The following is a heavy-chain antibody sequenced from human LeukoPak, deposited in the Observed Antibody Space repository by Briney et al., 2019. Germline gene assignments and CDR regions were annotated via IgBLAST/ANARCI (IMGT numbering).Heavy chain of an antibody. Sequence: GGSLRLSCAASGFTFSSSGMHWVRQAPCKGLAWVAFIGHEGSNKYYADSVKGRFTISRDDSKNTLYLQMNSLRAEDTAVYYCHIQGYWGQGSLVTVSS. CDR2: IGHEGSNK. V-gene: IGHV3-30*02. CDR1: GFTFSSSG. D-gene: IGHD2-21*01. J-gene: IGHJ4*02. CDR3: HIQGY.